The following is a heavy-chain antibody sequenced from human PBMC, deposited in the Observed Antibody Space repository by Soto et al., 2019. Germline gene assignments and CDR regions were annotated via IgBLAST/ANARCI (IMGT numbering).Heavy chain of an antibody. CDR1: AYTFTSYD. D-gene: IGHD7-27*01. CDR2: MNPNNGNT. Sequence: QVQLVQSGAEVKKPGASVKVSCKAAAYTFTSYDINWVRQATGQDFEWMGWMNPNNGNTAYAQKFQGRVTMTRDTSESRDSIELNSLTAEDTAVDYRATGSRTWGVDYWGQGTLVTVSS. CDR3: ATGSRTWGVDY. J-gene: IGHJ4*02. V-gene: IGHV1-8*01.